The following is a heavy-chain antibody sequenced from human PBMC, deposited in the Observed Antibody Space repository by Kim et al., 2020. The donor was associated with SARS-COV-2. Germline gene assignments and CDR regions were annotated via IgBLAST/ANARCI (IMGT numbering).Heavy chain of an antibody. V-gene: IGHV3-48*02. J-gene: IGHJ4*02. CDR1: GFTFSGYS. Sequence: GGSLRLSCAASGFTFSGYSMNWVRQAPGKGLEWVSYISSSGSTIYYADSVKGRFTISRDNAKNSLYLQMNSLRDEDTAIYYCARPGYGSGSYGYWGQGTLGTVSS. CDR3: ARPGYGSGSYGY. D-gene: IGHD3-10*01. CDR2: ISSSGSTI.